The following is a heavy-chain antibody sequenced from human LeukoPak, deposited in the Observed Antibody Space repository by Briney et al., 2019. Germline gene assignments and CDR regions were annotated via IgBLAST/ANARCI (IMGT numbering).Heavy chain of an antibody. J-gene: IGHJ3*02. Sequence: PGGSLRLSCAASGFTFSSYWMSWVRQAPGKGLEWVANIKQDGSEKYYVDSVKGRFTISRDNAKNSLYLQMNSLRAEDTAVYYSAYFGITMTGGIWGKGTTVTTSS. D-gene: IGHD3-10*02. CDR3: AYFGITMTGGI. V-gene: IGHV3-7*01. CDR2: IKQDGSEK. CDR1: GFTFSSYW.